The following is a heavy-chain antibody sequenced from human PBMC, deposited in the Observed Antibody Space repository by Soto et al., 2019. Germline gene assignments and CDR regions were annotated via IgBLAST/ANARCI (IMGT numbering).Heavy chain of an antibody. D-gene: IGHD3-16*01. Sequence: GGSPRPYCVGSGSSSGGYRSPCVRQAPGMWLECVTRISYDANGVLSVDSVKGRFTIYRENSKNTVYLQMDSLRPEDTAVYFCAKEMTAYRYYYGMHVWWKGT. J-gene: IGHJ6*01. V-gene: IGHV3-30*18. CDR2: ISYDANGV. CDR3: AKEMTAYRYYYGMHV. CDR1: GSSSGGYR.